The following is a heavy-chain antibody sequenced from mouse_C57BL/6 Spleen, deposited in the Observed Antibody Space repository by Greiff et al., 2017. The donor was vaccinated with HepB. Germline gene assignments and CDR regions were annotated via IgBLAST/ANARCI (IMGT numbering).Heavy chain of an antibody. CDR3: ARCDPSPCPVVDAIDY. CDR1: GYSFTGYF. D-gene: IGHD1-1*01. V-gene: IGHV1-20*01. Sequence: EVQLQQSGPELVKPGDSVKISCKASGYSFTGYFMNWVMQSHGKSLEWIGRINPYKGDTFYNQKFKGKATLTVEKSSSTDHMELRSLTSEDSAVYYCARCDPSPCPVVDAIDYWGQGTSVTVSS. J-gene: IGHJ4*01. CDR2: INPYKGDT.